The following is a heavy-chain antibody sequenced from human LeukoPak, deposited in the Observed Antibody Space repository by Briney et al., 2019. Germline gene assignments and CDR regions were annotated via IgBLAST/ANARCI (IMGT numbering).Heavy chain of an antibody. D-gene: IGHD6-13*01. CDR2: IYYSGST. CDR3: ARKGGEQLVYDY. V-gene: IGHV4-31*03. Sequence: SETLSLTCTVSGGSISSGGYYWSWIRQHPGKGLEWIGYIYYSGSTYYNPSLKSRVTISVDTSKNQFSLKLSSVTAADTAVYYRARKGGEQLVYDYWGQGTLVTVSS. J-gene: IGHJ4*02. CDR1: GGSISSGGYY.